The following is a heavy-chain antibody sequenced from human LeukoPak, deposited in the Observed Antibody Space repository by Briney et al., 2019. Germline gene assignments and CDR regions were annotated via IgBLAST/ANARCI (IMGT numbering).Heavy chain of an antibody. CDR1: GDSISSGDYY. CDR2: ISSSGST. CDR3: ARGPYSYDSSGAFDI. V-gene: IGHV4-61*02. J-gene: IGHJ3*02. Sequence: SGTLSLTCTVSGDSISSGDYYWSWLRQPAGKGLEWIGRISSSGSTNYNPSLKSRFTISVDTSKNQFSLKLSSVTAADTAVYFCARGPYSYDSSGAFDIWGQGTMVTVSS. D-gene: IGHD3-22*01.